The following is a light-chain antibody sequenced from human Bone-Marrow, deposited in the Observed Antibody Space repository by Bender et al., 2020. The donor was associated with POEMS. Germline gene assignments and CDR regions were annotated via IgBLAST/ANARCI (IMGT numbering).Light chain of an antibody. CDR2: DVS. CDR1: IRDVGGYNY. Sequence: QSALTQPASVTGSPGQSITISCTGTIRDVGGYNYVSWYQQYPGKAPKLMIYDVSNRPSGVSNRFSGSKSGITASLTISGLQSEDEADYYCCSYAGSRVFGGGTKLTVL. J-gene: IGLJ3*02. CDR3: CSYAGSRV. V-gene: IGLV2-14*03.